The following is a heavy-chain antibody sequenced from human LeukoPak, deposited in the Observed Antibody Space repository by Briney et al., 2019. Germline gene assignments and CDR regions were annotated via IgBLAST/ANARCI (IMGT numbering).Heavy chain of an antibody. CDR2: ISSSSSTI. D-gene: IGHD3-3*01. V-gene: IGHV3-48*01. CDR3: AREGYFWSVPHDAFDI. CDR1: GFTFSSYS. Sequence: PGGSLRLSCAASGFTFSSYSMNWVRQAPGKGLEWVSYISSSSSTIYYADSVKGRFTISRDNAKNSLYLQMNSLRAEDTAVYYCAREGYFWSVPHDAFDIWGQGTMVTVSS. J-gene: IGHJ3*02.